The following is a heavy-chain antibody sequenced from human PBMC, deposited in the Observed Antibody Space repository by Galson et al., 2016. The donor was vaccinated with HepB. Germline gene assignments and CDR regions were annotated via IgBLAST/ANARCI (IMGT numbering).Heavy chain of an antibody. CDR1: GFTFSGYG. CDR2: ISSNSNYM. Sequence: SLRLSCAASGFTFSGYGMNWVRQTPAKGLEWVSSISSNSNYMYYADSVRGRFTISRDNAKNSLYLQMNSLTAEDTAVYYWARNPHSTNWIGAEYFQYWGPGTLVTVSS. V-gene: IGHV3-21*01. J-gene: IGHJ1*01. D-gene: IGHD6-13*01. CDR3: ARNPHSTNWIGAEYFQY.